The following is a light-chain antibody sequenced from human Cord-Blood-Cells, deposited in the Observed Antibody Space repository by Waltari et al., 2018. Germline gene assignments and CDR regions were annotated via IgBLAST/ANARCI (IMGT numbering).Light chain of an antibody. CDR2: DVS. CDR3: SSYTSSSTLV. V-gene: IGLV2-14*03. CDR1: SSDVGGYNY. Sequence: QSALTQPASVSASPGQSITISCTGTSSDVGGYNYVSWYQQHPGKAPNIIFYDVSNRPSCVSNRSSGSNAGNTASLTISGLQAEDEADYYCSSYTSSSTLVFGGGTKLTVL. J-gene: IGLJ3*02.